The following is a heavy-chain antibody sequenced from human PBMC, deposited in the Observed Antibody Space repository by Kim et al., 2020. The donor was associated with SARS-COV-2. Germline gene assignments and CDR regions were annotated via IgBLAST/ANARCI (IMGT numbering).Heavy chain of an antibody. CDR3: AKDRRRWVTGTFDYYYGMDV. CDR1: GFTFSSYG. Sequence: GGSLRLSCAASGFTFSSYGMHWVRQAPGKGLEWVAVISYDGSNKYYADSVKGRFTISRDNSKNTLYLQMNSLRAEDTAVYYCAKDRRRWVTGTFDYYYGMDVWGQGTTVTVSS. D-gene: IGHD1-7*01. V-gene: IGHV3-30*18. CDR2: ISYDGSNK. J-gene: IGHJ6*02.